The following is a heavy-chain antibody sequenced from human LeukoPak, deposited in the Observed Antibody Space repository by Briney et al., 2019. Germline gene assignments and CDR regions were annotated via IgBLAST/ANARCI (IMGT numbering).Heavy chain of an antibody. CDR3: ARCFGSGNYRPHAFDI. CDR2: VSYDGSHK. CDR1: GLTFSAYG. Sequence: GGSLRLSCTASGLTFSAYGMHWVRQAPGKGLEWVALVSYDGSHKFYADSVKGRFTISRDNSKNTLYLQMNSLRAEDTAVYYCARCFGSGNYRPHAFDIWGQGTMVTVSS. D-gene: IGHD3-10*01. J-gene: IGHJ3*02. V-gene: IGHV3-33*05.